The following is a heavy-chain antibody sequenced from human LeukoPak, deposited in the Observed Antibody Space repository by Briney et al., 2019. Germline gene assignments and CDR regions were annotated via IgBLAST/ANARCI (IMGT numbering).Heavy chain of an antibody. CDR1: GFTFSSCW. D-gene: IGHD3-22*01. Sequence: HPAGSLRLSCAASGFTFSSCWMHWVRQAPGRVLEWVAVISYDGSDKSYADSVKGRFTISRDNSKNTLYLQMNSLRAEDTAVYYCARGDHYDSRAYSYYIDSWGQGTLVTVSS. V-gene: IGHV3-30-3*01. J-gene: IGHJ4*02. CDR2: ISYDGSDK. CDR3: ARGDHYDSRAYSYYIDS.